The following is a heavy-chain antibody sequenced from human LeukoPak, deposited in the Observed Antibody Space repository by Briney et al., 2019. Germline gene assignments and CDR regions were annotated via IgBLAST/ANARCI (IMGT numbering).Heavy chain of an antibody. CDR1: GGSISSGDYY. CDR3: ARGVVLPAAGLANFDY. CDR2: IYYSGST. Sequence: SETLSLTCTVSGGSISSGDYYWNWIRQSPGKGLEWIGYIYYSGSTYYNPSLKSRITISLDTSKTQFSLKLSSVTAADTAVYYCARGVVLPAAGLANFDYWGQGTLVTVSS. J-gene: IGHJ4*02. D-gene: IGHD2-2*01. V-gene: IGHV4-30-4*08.